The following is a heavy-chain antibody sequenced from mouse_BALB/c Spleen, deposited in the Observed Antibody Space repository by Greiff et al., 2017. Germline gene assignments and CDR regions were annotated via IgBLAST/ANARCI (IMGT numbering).Heavy chain of an antibody. CDR3: TRGAHYYGSSSYYFDY. CDR1: GYTFTSYW. J-gene: IGHJ2*01. Sequence: VQLQQPGAELVRPGASVKLSCKASGYTFTSYWINWVKQRPGQGLEWIGNIYPSDSYTNYNQKFKDKATLTVDKSSSTAYMQLSSPTSEDSAVYYCTRGAHYYGSSSYYFDYWGQGTTLTVSS. CDR2: IYPSDSYT. V-gene: IGHV1-69*02. D-gene: IGHD1-1*01.